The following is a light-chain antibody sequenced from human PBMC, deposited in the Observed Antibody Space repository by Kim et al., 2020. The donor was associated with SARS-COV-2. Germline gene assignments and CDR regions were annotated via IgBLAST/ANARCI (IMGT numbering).Light chain of an antibody. J-gene: IGLJ1*01. V-gene: IGLV2-18*02. CDR1: YIR. Sequence: YIRVSRYRPAPAPAPNLLIYDVPSRPAGVPVRVSGSNSGNTPSLIISGLQAEDEADYFCSSHTGDSYVFGSGTKVTVL. CDR3: SSHTGDSYV. CDR2: DVP.